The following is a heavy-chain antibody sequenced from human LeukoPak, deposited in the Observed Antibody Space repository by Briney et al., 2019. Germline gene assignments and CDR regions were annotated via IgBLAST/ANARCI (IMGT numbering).Heavy chain of an antibody. D-gene: IGHD6-6*01. CDR2: ISNSGGST. V-gene: IGHV3-23*01. CDR1: GFTFSSYA. CDR3: AKETSSSFDY. J-gene: IGHJ4*02. Sequence: PGGSLRLSCAVSGFTFSSYAMNWVRQTPGKGLECVSGISNSGGSTYYADSVKGRFTISRDNSKNTLYLQMNRLRAEDTAVYYCAKETSSSFDYRGQGTLVTVSS.